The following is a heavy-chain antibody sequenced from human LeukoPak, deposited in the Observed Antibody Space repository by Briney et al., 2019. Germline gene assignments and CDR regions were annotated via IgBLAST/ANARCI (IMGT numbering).Heavy chain of an antibody. V-gene: IGHV4-34*01. CDR3: ARERSRSYGSVPYYYYYMDV. D-gene: IGHD5-18*01. CDR2: INHSGST. Sequence: PSETLSLTCAVYGGSFSGYYWSWVRQPPGKGLEWIGEINHSGSTNYNPSLKSRVTISVDTSKNQFSLKLSSVTAADTALYYCARERSRSYGSVPYYYYYMDVWGKGTTVTVSS. CDR1: GGSFSGYY. J-gene: IGHJ6*03.